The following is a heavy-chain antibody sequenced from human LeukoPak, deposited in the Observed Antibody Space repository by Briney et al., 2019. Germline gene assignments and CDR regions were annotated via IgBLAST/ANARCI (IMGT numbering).Heavy chain of an antibody. Sequence: NTSETLSLTCTVSGGSISSYYWSWIRQPPGKGLEWIGYIYYSGSTNYNPSLKGRVTISVDTSKNQFSLKLSSVTAADTAVYYCARHAPPELLWYNWFDPWGQGTLVTVSS. D-gene: IGHD3-10*01. V-gene: IGHV4-59*08. CDR1: GGSISSYY. CDR3: ARHAPPELLWYNWFDP. J-gene: IGHJ5*02. CDR2: IYYSGST.